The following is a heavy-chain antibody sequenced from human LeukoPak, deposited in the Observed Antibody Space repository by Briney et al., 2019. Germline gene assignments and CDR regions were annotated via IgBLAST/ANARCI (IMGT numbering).Heavy chain of an antibody. V-gene: IGHV3-23*01. CDR2: ISGSGGST. Sequence: PGGSLRLSCEASGFSFSSYWMTWVRQPPGKGLEWVSAISGSGGSTYYADSVKGRFTISRDNSKNTLYLQMNSLRAEDTAVYYCAKGRNTYFDYWGQGTLVTVSS. CDR1: GFSFSSYW. D-gene: IGHD1-14*01. CDR3: AKGRNTYFDY. J-gene: IGHJ4*02.